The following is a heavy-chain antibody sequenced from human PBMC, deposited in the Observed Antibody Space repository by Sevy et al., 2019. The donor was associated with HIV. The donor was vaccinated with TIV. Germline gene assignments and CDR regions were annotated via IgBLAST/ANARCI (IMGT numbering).Heavy chain of an antibody. J-gene: IGHJ6*02. CDR2: IYPGDSDT. Sequence: GESLKISCKGSGYSFTSYWIGWVRQMPGKGLEWMGIIYPGDSDTRYSPSFQGQVTISADKSISTAYLQWSSLKASETAMYYCAIYHGDCTGGVCSRYYYYYYGMDVWGQGTTVTVSS. CDR1: GYSFTSYW. CDR3: AIYHGDCTGGVCSRYYYYYYGMDV. D-gene: IGHD2-8*02. V-gene: IGHV5-51*01.